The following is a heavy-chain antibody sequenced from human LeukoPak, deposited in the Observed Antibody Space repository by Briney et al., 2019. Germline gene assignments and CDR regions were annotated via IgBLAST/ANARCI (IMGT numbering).Heavy chain of an antibody. CDR3: ARLLVPAALSYYYYYMDV. V-gene: IGHV4-38-2*01. D-gene: IGHD2-2*01. Sequence: GSLRLSCAASGFTFSSYAMSWVRQAPGKGLEWIGSIYHSGSTYYNPSLKSRVTISVDTSKNQFSLKLSSVTAADTAVYYCARLLVPAALSYYYYYMDVWGKGTTVTVSS. CDR2: IYHSGST. CDR1: GFTFSSYA. J-gene: IGHJ6*03.